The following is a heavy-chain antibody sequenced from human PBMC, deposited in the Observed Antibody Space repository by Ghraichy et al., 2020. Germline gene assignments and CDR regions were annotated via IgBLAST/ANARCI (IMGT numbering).Heavy chain of an antibody. D-gene: IGHD1-1*01. Sequence: GGSLRLSCAASGFTFSNFAMYWVRQAPGKGLEFVSGISNNGGSTYYADSVKGRFTISRDNSKNMLYLQMGSLRAEDMAVYYCARASSWSAYDPFDIWGQGTRVTGSS. CDR2: ISNNGGST. CDR3: ARASSWSAYDPFDI. CDR1: GFTFSNFA. J-gene: IGHJ3*02. V-gene: IGHV3-64*02.